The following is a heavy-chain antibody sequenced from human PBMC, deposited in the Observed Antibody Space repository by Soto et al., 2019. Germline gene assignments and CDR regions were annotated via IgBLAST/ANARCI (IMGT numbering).Heavy chain of an antibody. CDR3: ARGVATSWYYYYMDV. D-gene: IGHD5-12*01. CDR2: MNPNSGNT. J-gene: IGHJ6*03. Sequence: ASVKVSCKASGYTFTSYDINWVRQATGQGLEWMGWMNPNSGNTGYAQKFQGRVTMTRNTSISTAYMELSSLRSEDTAVYYCARGVATSWYYYYMDVWGKGTTVTVSS. CDR1: GYTFTSYD. V-gene: IGHV1-8*01.